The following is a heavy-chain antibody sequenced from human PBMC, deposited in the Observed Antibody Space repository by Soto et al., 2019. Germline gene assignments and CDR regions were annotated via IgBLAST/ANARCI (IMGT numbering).Heavy chain of an antibody. Sequence: QITLKESGPTLVKPTQTLTLTCTFSGFSLSTSGVGVGWIRQPPGKTLEWLAVIYWNDDKRYSPSLKNGVTITKDPSKNPVVLTMTNMDPVDTATYYCARTYGGEFHYWGQGALVTVSS. CDR1: GFSLSTSGVG. V-gene: IGHV2-5*01. D-gene: IGHD3-10*01. J-gene: IGHJ4*02. CDR3: ARTYGGEFHY. CDR2: IYWNDDK.